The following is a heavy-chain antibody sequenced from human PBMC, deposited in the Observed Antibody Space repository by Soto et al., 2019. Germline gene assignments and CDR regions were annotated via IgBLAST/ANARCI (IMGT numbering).Heavy chain of an antibody. CDR2: ISLNGKIT. CDR1: GFTFSSYG. Sequence: GGSLRLSCAASGFTFSSYGMHWVRRAPGKGLEWVSVISLNGKITGYADSVKGRFIISRDNAKNTLYLQMNSLRREDTALYYCAKGGPDAFCGGGRCYFESWGQGTQVTVSS. D-gene: IGHD2-21*01. J-gene: IGHJ4*02. V-gene: IGHV3-30*18. CDR3: AKGGPDAFCGGGRCYFES.